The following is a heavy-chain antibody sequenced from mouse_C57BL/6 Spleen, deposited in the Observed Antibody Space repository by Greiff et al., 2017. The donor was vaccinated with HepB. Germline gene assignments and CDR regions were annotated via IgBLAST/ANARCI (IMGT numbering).Heavy chain of an antibody. J-gene: IGHJ2*01. CDR1: GFTFTDYY. D-gene: IGHD3-3*01. CDR3: AGYNPRLGQDY. CDR2: IRNKANGYTT. Sequence: EVKLVESGGGLVQPGGSLSLSCAASGFTFTDYYMSWVRQPPGKALEWLGFIRNKANGYTTEYSASVKGRFTISRDNSQSILYLQMNALRAEDSATYYCAGYNPRLGQDYWGQGTTLTVSS. V-gene: IGHV7-3*01.